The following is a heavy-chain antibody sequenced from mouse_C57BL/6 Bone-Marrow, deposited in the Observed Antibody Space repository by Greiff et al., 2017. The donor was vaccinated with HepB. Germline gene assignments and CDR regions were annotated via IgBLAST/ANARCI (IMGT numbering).Heavy chain of an antibody. CDR2: IYPGDGDT. J-gene: IGHJ2*01. Sequence: QVQLQQSGPELVKPGASVKISCKASGYAFSSSWMNWVKQRPGKGLEWIGRIYPGDGDTNYNGKFKGKATLTADKSSSTAYMQLSSLTSEDSAVYFCARDGLYALYFDYWGQGTTLTVSS. V-gene: IGHV1-82*01. CDR3: ARDGLYALYFDY. CDR1: GYAFSSSW. D-gene: IGHD1-1*01.